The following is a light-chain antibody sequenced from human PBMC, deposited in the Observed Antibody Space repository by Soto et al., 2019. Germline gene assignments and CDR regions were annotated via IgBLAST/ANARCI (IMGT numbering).Light chain of an antibody. CDR2: EVS. CDR1: TNDVGDYNY. J-gene: IGLJ3*02. V-gene: IGLV2-14*01. Sequence: QSVLTQPASVSGSPGQSITISCTGTTNDVGDYNYVAWYQQHSGKVPRLMIYEVSNRPPGVSYRFSGSKSGSTASLTISGLRAEDEADYYCSSYTTDTYWVFGGGTKLTVL. CDR3: SSYTTDTYWV.